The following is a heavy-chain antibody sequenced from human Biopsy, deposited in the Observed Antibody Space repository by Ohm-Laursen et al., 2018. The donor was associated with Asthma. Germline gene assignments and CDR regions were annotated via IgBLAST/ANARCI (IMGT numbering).Heavy chain of an antibody. CDR1: GDSITSPAYY. CDR2: ISYSGTT. J-gene: IGHJ6*02. CDR3: ARVRGDGSGSEIDNYFGMDV. V-gene: IGHV4-31*03. Sequence: TLSLTCTVSGDSITSPAYYWTWVRQHPGKGLEWIGYISYSGTTFYHPSLMSRLIISLDTSKNQFSLKLSSVTAADAAVYYCARVRGDGSGSEIDNYFGMDVWGQGTTVTVSS. D-gene: IGHD3-10*01.